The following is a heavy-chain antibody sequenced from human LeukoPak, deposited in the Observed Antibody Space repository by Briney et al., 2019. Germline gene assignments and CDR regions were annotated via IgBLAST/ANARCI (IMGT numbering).Heavy chain of an antibody. Sequence: SETLSLTCTVSGGSISSYYWGWIRQPPGKGLEWIGSTYHSGSTYYNPSLKSRVTISVDTSKNQFSLKLSSVTAADTAVYYCARNSVRGMTTVTSNWFDPWGQGTLVTVSS. CDR3: ARNSVRGMTTVTSNWFDP. D-gene: IGHD4-17*01. J-gene: IGHJ5*02. CDR2: TYHSGST. V-gene: IGHV4-38-2*02. CDR1: GGSISSYY.